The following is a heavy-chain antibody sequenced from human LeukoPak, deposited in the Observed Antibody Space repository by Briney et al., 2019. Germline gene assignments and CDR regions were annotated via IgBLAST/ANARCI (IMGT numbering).Heavy chain of an antibody. D-gene: IGHD1-26*01. J-gene: IGHJ4*01. CDR1: GYSISSGYY. V-gene: IGHV4-38-2*01. Sequence: SETLSLICAVSGYSISSGYYWGWIRQPPGKGLEWIGSLYHSGSTYYNPSLKSRVTISIDTSKNQFSLKLSSVTAPDTAVYYCAGNRGTHQPYYFDYWGQGTLVTVSS. CDR3: AGNRGTHQPYYFDY. CDR2: LYHSGST.